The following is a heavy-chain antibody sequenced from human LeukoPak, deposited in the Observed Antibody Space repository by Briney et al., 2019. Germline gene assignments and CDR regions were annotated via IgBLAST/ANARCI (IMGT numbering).Heavy chain of an antibody. J-gene: IGHJ4*02. V-gene: IGHV5-51*01. Sequence: GESLKISCKGSGYSFTSYWIGWVRQMPGKGLEWMGIIYPGDSDTRYSPSFQGQVTISADKSISTAYLQWSSLKASDTAMYYCARQERGYYDSSGYFDYWGQGTLVTASS. D-gene: IGHD3-22*01. CDR3: ARQERGYYDSSGYFDY. CDR1: GYSFTSYW. CDR2: IYPGDSDT.